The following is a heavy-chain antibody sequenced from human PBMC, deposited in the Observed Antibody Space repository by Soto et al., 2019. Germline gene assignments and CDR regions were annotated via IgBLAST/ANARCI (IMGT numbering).Heavy chain of an antibody. V-gene: IGHV4-34*01. CDR3: ARGRNYYGSGSFLCWFDP. CDR1: GGSISSYY. J-gene: IGHJ5*02. D-gene: IGHD3-10*01. Sequence: SETLSLTCTVSGGSISSYYWSWIRQPPGKGLEWVGEINHSGSTNYNPSLKSRVTTSVDTSKNQFSLKLSSVTAADTAVYYCARGRNYYGSGSFLCWFDPWGQGTLVTVSS. CDR2: INHSGST.